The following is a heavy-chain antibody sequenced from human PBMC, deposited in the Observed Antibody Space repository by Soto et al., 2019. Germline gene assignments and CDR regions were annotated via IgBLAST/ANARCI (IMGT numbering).Heavy chain of an antibody. Sequence: EVQLLESGGGLEQPGGSLRLSCAVSGFTFSSFAMTWVRQAPGKGLEWVSGISGDGISTYYTDSVKGRFTISRDNSKNTLYLQMNSLRVEDTAVYFCARAVWRTVSTGAGDHYYYDGMDVWGQGTTVTVSS. J-gene: IGHJ6*02. CDR3: ARAVWRTVSTGAGDHYYYDGMDV. CDR2: ISGDGIST. CDR1: GFTFSSFA. D-gene: IGHD2-21*01. V-gene: IGHV3-23*01.